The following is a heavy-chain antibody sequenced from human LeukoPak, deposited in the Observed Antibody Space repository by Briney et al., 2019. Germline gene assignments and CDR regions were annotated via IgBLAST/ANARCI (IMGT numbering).Heavy chain of an antibody. CDR3: ASVYLYGMDV. Sequence: ASVKVSCKASGYSLTTYYMHWVRQAPRQGLEWMAIINPSGGSTNDAQKFQGRVTMTRDTPTNTFYKELSSLRTEDTAVYYCASVYLYGMDVWGQGTTVTVSS. CDR2: INPSGGST. V-gene: IGHV1-46*01. J-gene: IGHJ6*02. D-gene: IGHD2-8*01. CDR1: GYSLTTYY.